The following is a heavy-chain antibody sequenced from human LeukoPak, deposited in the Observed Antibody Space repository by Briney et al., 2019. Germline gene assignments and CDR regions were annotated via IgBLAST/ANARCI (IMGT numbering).Heavy chain of an antibody. J-gene: IGHJ4*02. Sequence: PGGSLRLSCAASGFTVSSNYMSWVRQAPGKGLEWVSVIYSGGSTYYADSVKGRFTISRDNSKNTLYLQMNSLRAEDTAVYYCANAIHSKAVALPFDYWGQGTLVTVSS. D-gene: IGHD6-19*01. CDR1: GFTVSSNY. CDR3: ANAIHSKAVALPFDY. CDR2: IYSGGST. V-gene: IGHV3-53*01.